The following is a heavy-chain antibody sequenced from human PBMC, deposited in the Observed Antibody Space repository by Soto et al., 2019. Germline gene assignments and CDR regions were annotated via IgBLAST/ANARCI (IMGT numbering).Heavy chain of an antibody. Sequence: QVQLQESGPGLVKPSETLSLTCTVSGGSISSYYWSWIRQPPGKGLEWIGYIYYSGSTNYNPSLMSRVTISVDTSKNQFSLKLSSVTAADTAVYYCARDYGDYATYYYGMDVWGQGTTVTVSS. CDR3: ARDYGDYATYYYGMDV. CDR2: IYYSGST. D-gene: IGHD4-17*01. V-gene: IGHV4-59*01. CDR1: GGSISSYY. J-gene: IGHJ6*02.